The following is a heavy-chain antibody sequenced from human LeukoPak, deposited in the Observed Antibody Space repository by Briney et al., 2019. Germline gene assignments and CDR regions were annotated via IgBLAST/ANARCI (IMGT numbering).Heavy chain of an antibody. D-gene: IGHD3-16*01. V-gene: IGHV3-23*01. J-gene: IGHJ4*02. CDR3: ATGRGDN. CDR1: GFTFSNYA. CDR2: VTGSGGDT. Sequence: PGGSLRLSCAASGFTFSNYAMSWVRQTPGKGLECVSVVTGSGGDTYYTGSVNGRFTISRDNSKNTLYLQMNSLRAEDTAVYYCATGRGDNWGQGTLVTVSS.